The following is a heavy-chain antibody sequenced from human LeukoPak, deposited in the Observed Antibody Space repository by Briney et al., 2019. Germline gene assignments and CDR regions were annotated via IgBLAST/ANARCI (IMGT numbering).Heavy chain of an antibody. Sequence: SETLSLTCTVSGVSISSSDYYWGWFRQPPGKGLEWIGSVYYSGSTYYNPSLKSRLTISLDTSKNQFSLKQTSVTAADTAVYYCARRGPLNSPPMVRGVIFVGAFDIWGQGTMVTVSS. J-gene: IGHJ3*02. CDR3: ARRGPLNSPPMVRGVIFVGAFDI. CDR2: VYYSGST. V-gene: IGHV4-39*07. D-gene: IGHD3-10*01. CDR1: GVSISSSDYY.